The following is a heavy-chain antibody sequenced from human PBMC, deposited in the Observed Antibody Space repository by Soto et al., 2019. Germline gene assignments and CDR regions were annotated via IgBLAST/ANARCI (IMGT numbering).Heavy chain of an antibody. CDR1: GYRFTSYC. V-gene: IGHV5-10-1*01. Sequence: GESLKTYCKGSGYRFTSYCISWVRHRPGKGLEWMGRIDPSDSYTNYSPSFQGHVTISADKSISTAYLQWSSLKASDTAMYYCASLGYSSSSGLDYWGQGTLVTVSS. CDR2: IDPSDSYT. J-gene: IGHJ4*02. CDR3: ASLGYSSSSGLDY. D-gene: IGHD6-6*01.